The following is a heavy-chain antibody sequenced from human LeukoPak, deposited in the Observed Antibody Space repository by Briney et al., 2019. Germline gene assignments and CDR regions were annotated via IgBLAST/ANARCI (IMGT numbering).Heavy chain of an antibody. V-gene: IGHV3-72*01. Sequence: QTGGSLRLSCAVSGFTFSDHYMDWVRQAPGKGLEWVGRTRNKTKSYSTEYAASVKGRFTISRDDSKNSLYLQMNSLKTEDTAVYYCAKRENYGSGSSWSYFDYWGQGTLVTVSS. CDR3: AKRENYGSGSSWSYFDY. D-gene: IGHD3-10*01. CDR2: TRNKTKSYST. J-gene: IGHJ4*02. CDR1: GFTFSDHY.